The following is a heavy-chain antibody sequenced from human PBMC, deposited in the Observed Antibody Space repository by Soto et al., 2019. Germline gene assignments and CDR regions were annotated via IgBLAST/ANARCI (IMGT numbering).Heavy chain of an antibody. CDR2: IFSNDDK. Sequence: SGPTLVNPTETLTLTCTVSGLSLTNGRLGVSWIRQPPGKALECLAHIFSNDDKSYSTSLKSTLTTSKDISRSQLVLTMTNMDPVDSATYYCALIKDCSRTDSYLASFDPWGQGTLVTVSS. CDR1: GLSLTNGRLG. CDR3: ALIKDCSRTDSYLASFDP. J-gene: IGHJ5*02. D-gene: IGHD2-2*01. V-gene: IGHV2-26*01.